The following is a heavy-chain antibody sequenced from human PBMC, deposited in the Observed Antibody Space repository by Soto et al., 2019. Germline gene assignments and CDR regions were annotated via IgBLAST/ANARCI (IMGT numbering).Heavy chain of an antibody. D-gene: IGHD2-2*01. CDR3: ARDPDIVVVPAARDY. CDR1: GFTFSSYS. V-gene: IGHV3-21*01. J-gene: IGHJ4*02. Sequence: GGSLRLSCAASGFTFSSYSMNWVRQAPGKGLEWVSSISSSSYIYYADSVKGRFTISRDNAKNSLYLQMNSLRAEDTAVYYCARDPDIVVVPAARDYWGQGTLVTVSS. CDR2: ISSSSYI.